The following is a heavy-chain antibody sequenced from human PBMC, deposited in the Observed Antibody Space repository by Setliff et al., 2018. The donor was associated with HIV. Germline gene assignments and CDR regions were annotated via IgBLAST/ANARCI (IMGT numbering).Heavy chain of an antibody. Sequence: PGGSLRLSCAASGFTFSTYPMSWVRQAPGRGLEWVSGISGSGGSTYYADSVKGRFTISRDNAKNSLYLQMNSLRAEDTAVYYCAKDRGSTWYGPIDYWGQGTLVTVSS. V-gene: IGHV3-23*01. CDR2: ISGSGGST. CDR1: GFTFSTYP. D-gene: IGHD6-13*01. CDR3: AKDRGSTWYGPIDY. J-gene: IGHJ4*02.